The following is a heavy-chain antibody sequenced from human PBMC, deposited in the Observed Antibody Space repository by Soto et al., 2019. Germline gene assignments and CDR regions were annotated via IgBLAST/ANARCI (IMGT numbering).Heavy chain of an antibody. D-gene: IGHD2-15*01. V-gene: IGHV3-23*01. CDR3: ATFPAKLRSHSDTHYSYYGMDV. CDR2: ISGSGGST. Sequence: PGGSLRLSCAASGFTFSSYAMSWVRQAPGKGLEWVSAISGSGGSTYYADSVKGRFTISRDNSKNTLYLQMNSLRAEDTAVYYCATFPAKLRSHSDTHYSYYGMDVWGQGTTVTVSS. CDR1: GFTFSSYA. J-gene: IGHJ6*02.